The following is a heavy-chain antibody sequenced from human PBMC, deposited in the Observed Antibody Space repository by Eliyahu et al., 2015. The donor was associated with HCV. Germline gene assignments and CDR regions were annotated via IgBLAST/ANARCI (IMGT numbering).Heavy chain of an antibody. D-gene: IGHD6-13*01. V-gene: IGHV1-69*06. J-gene: IGHJ4*02. CDR1: GGTFSNSA. CDR3: ASGGRTGYSSNWYSGSFDY. Sequence: QVQLVQPGAEVKKPGSSVKVSCKASGGTFSNSAISWVRQAPGQGLEWMGGIIPIFGTTYYAQKFQGRVTITADKSTSTAYMELSSLRSEDTAVYYCASGGRTGYSSNWYSGSFDYWGQGTLVTVSS. CDR2: IIPIFGTT.